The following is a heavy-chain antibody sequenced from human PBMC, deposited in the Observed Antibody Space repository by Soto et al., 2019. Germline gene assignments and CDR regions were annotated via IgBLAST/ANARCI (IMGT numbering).Heavy chain of an antibody. CDR2: IYYSGST. CDR3: ARGAHYSSPFRWFDP. Sequence: QVQLQESGPGLVKPSQTLSLTCTVSGGSISSGGYYWSWIRQHPGKGLEWIGYIYYSGSTYYNPSLKRRVTISVDTSKNQFSLKLSSVTAADTAVYYCARGAHYSSPFRWFDPWGQGTLVTVSS. CDR1: GGSISSGGYY. J-gene: IGHJ5*02. D-gene: IGHD6-13*01. V-gene: IGHV4-31*03.